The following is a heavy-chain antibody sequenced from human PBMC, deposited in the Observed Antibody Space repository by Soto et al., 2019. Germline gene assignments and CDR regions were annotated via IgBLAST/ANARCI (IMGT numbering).Heavy chain of an antibody. J-gene: IGHJ3*01. V-gene: IGHV3-23*01. D-gene: IGHD4-17*01. CDR3: GHRGGYGVFGAVDL. CDR2: SSSSGDST. CDR1: GCIFSTYD. Sequence: WVTLRLSCTASGCIFSTYDSNWVRQAPGQGLEWVSASSSSGDSTSYAEPVRSRFTISRDNSINTLYLQMRSLRPEDTAVYYCGHRGGYGVFGAVDLWGQGTMVTVSS.